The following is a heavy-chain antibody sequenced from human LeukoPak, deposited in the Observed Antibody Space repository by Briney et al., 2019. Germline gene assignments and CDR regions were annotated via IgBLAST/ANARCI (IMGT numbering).Heavy chain of an antibody. CDR2: INHSGST. Sequence: PSETLSLTCAVYGGSFSGYYWSWIRQPPGKGLEWIGEINHSGSTNYNPSLKSRVTISVDTSKNQFSLKLSSVTAADTAVYYCATRGGLIDYWGQGTLVTVSS. J-gene: IGHJ4*02. D-gene: IGHD3-10*01. CDR1: GGSFSGYY. CDR3: ATRGGLIDY. V-gene: IGHV4-34*01.